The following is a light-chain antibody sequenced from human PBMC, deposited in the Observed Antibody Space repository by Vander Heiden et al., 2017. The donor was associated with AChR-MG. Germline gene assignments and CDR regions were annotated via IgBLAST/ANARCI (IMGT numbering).Light chain of an antibody. CDR1: QSISRF. CDR3: QQSDSTPFT. CDR2: AAS. Sequence: RVTITCRASQSISRFLNWYQQKPGKAPNLLIFAASNLQSGVLSRFSGSGSGTDFTLTISSLQPEDFATYYCQQSDSTPFTFGQGTRVQVK. V-gene: IGKV1-39*01. J-gene: IGKJ1*01.